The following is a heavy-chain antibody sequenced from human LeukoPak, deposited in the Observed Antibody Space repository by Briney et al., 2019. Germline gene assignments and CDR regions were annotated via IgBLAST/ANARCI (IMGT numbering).Heavy chain of an antibody. CDR2: ISGSGGST. V-gene: IGHV3-23*01. CDR1: GFIFSSYS. CDR3: AKEPDIVVVVAAHFDY. D-gene: IGHD2-15*01. Sequence: GGSLRLSCAASGFIFSSYSMSWVRQAPGKGLEWVSAISGSGGSTYYADSVKGRFTISRDNSKNTLYLQMNSLRAEDTAVYYCAKEPDIVVVVAAHFDYWGQGTLVTVSS. J-gene: IGHJ4*02.